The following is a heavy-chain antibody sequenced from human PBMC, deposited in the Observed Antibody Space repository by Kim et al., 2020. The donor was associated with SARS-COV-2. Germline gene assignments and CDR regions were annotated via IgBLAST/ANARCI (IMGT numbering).Heavy chain of an antibody. CDR1: GGSISSYY. CDR3: ARPGRDSSGYYYFDY. Sequence: SETLSLTCTVSGGSISSYYWSWIRQPPGKGLEWIGYIYYSGSTNYNPSLKSRVTISVDTSKNQFSLKLSSVTAADTAVYYCARPGRDSSGYYYFDYWGQGTLVTVSS. D-gene: IGHD3-22*01. J-gene: IGHJ4*02. V-gene: IGHV4-59*01. CDR2: IYYSGST.